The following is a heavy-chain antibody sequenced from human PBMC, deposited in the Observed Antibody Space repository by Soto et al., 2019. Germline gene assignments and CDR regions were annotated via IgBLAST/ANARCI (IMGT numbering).Heavy chain of an antibody. CDR2: IIPIPGTA. CDR3: ARSQGSSTSLEIYYYYYYGMDV. CDR1: GGTFGSYA. V-gene: IGHV1-69*01. Sequence: QVQLVQSGAEVKKPGSSVKVSCKASGGTFGSYAISWVRQAPGQGLEWMGGIIPIPGTANYAQKFQGRVTIGADESTSTAYMELSSLRSEHTAVYYWARSQGSSTSLEIYYYYYYGMDVWGQGTMVTVSS. D-gene: IGHD2-2*01. J-gene: IGHJ6*02.